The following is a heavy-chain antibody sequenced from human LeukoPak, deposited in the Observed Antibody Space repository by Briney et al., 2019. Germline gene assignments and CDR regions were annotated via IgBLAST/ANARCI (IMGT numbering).Heavy chain of an antibody. V-gene: IGHV4-31*03. D-gene: IGHD3-22*01. Sequence: SETLSLTCTVSGGSISSGGYYWSWIRQHPGKGLEWIGYIYYSGSTYYNPSLKSRVTISVDTSKNQFSLKLSSVTAADTAVYYCARARGYYYDSSAVISEYYFDYWGQGTLVTVSS. J-gene: IGHJ4*02. CDR3: ARARGYYYDSSAVISEYYFDY. CDR1: GGSISSGGYY. CDR2: IYYSGST.